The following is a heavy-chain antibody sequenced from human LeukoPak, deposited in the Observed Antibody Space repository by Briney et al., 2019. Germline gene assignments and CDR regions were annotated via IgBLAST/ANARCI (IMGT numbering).Heavy chain of an antibody. CDR2: ISPSGSST. CDR1: GSTFSSFS. V-gene: IGHV3-23*01. J-gene: IGHJ4*02. Sequence: GGSLRLSCAASGSTFSSFSMNWVRQAPGKGLEWVSAISPSGSSTNYADSVRGRFTISRDNSKSTVYLQMNSLRAEDTAVYYCAKKGYAGSGTYSYYFDNWGQGTLVTVSS. D-gene: IGHD3-10*01. CDR3: AKKGYAGSGTYSYYFDN.